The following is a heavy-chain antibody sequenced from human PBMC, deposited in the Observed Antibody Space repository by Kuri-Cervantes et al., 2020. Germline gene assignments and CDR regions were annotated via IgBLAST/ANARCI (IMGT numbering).Heavy chain of an antibody. Sequence: SQTLSLTCAVSGYSISSGYYWGWIRQPPGKGLEWIGSIYHSGSTYYNPSLKSRVTISVDTSKNQFSLKLSSVTAADTAVYYCARLPGSNWFDPWGQGTLVTVSS. CDR1: GYSISSGYY. CDR2: IYHSGST. V-gene: IGHV4-38-2*01. D-gene: IGHD2-15*01. J-gene: IGHJ5*02. CDR3: ARLPGSNWFDP.